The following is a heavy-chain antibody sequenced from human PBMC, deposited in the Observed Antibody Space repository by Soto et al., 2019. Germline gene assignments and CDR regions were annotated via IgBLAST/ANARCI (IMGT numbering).Heavy chain of an antibody. CDR1: GGTFSSYA. CDR2: IIPIFGTA. D-gene: IGHD2-15*01. Sequence: QVQLVQSGAEVKKPGSSVKVSCKASGGTFSSYAISWVRQAPGQGLEWMGGIIPIFGTANYAQKFQGRVTITADESTSTAYMELSRLRSEDTAVYYCARTYCSGGRCYSVFDYWGQGSLVTVSS. J-gene: IGHJ4*02. V-gene: IGHV1-69*01. CDR3: ARTYCSGGRCYSVFDY.